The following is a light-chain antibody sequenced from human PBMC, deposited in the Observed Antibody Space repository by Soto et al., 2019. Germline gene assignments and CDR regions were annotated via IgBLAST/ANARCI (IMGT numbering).Light chain of an antibody. CDR3: SSYTRRSTSYV. J-gene: IGLJ1*01. CDR2: EVS. Sequence: QSALTQPASVSGSPGQSITISCTGTSSDVGGYNYVSWYQQHPGKAPKLRIYEVSNRPSRVSNRFSGSKSGNTASLTISGLQAEDEADYYCSSYTRRSTSYVFGTGTKLTVL. V-gene: IGLV2-14*01. CDR1: SSDVGGYNY.